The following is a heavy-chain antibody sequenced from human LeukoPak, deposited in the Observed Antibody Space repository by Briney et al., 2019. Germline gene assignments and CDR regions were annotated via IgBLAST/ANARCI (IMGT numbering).Heavy chain of an antibody. J-gene: IGHJ3*02. D-gene: IGHD2-2*01. CDR3: ASRRSRRGASDI. V-gene: IGHV1-69*02. CDR1: GGTFSSYT. CDR2: IIPILSIA. Sequence: EASVKVSCKASGGTFSSYTISWVRQAPGQGLEWMGRIIPILSIANYAQKFQGRVTITADKSTSTAYMELSGLRSEDTAVYYCASRRSRRGASDIWGQGTMVTVSS.